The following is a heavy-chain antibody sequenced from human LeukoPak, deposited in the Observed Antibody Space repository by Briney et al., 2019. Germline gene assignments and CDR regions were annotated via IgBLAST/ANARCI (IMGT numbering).Heavy chain of an antibody. CDR2: ISSSSSTI. CDR1: GFMFSNNW. CDR3: ARERGGSYYFDY. V-gene: IGHV3-48*01. D-gene: IGHD4-23*01. J-gene: IGHJ4*02. Sequence: PGGSLRLSCAASGFMFSNNWMSWVRQVPGKGLEWVSYISSSSSTIYYADSVKGRFTISRDNAKNSLYLQMNSLRAEDTAVYYCARERGGSYYFDYWGLGTLVTVSS.